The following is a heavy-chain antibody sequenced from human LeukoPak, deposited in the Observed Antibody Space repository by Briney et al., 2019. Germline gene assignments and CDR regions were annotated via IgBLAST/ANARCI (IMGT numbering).Heavy chain of an antibody. Sequence: SETLSLTYAVYGGSFSGYYWSWIRQPPGKGLEWIGEINHSGSTNYNPSLKSRVTISVDTSKNQFSLKLSSVTAADTAVYYCARVAAAGTFRYYYYMDVWGKGTTVTISS. D-gene: IGHD6-13*01. CDR3: ARVAAAGTFRYYYYMDV. CDR1: GGSFSGYY. V-gene: IGHV4-34*01. J-gene: IGHJ6*03. CDR2: INHSGST.